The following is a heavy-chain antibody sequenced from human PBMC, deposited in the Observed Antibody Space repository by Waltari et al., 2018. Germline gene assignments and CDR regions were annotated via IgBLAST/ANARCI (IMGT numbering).Heavy chain of an antibody. Sequence: VQLQESGPGLVKPSETLSLRCNVSGDSIRSHFWSWSRQAPGKGLDCIGHMYFSGTKDYNPSLKSRVAISIDTSKNHFSLNLRSVTAADTAIYYCARLPRGSVIIGAFDIWGQGTQVTVSS. V-gene: IGHV4-59*11. D-gene: IGHD3-22*01. J-gene: IGHJ3*02. CDR1: GDSIRSHF. CDR3: ARLPRGSVIIGAFDI. CDR2: MYFSGTK.